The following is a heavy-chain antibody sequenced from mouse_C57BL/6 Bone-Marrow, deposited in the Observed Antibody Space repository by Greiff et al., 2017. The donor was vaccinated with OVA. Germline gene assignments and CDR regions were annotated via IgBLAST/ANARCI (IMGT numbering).Heavy chain of an antibody. CDR1: GFNIKDDY. D-gene: IGHD1-1*01. V-gene: IGHV14-4*01. CDR3: TTWDTTVVAPAYYAMDY. CDR2: IDPENGDT. Sequence: EVQLQESGAELVRPGASVKLSCTASGFNIKDDYMHWVKQRPEQGLEWIGWIDPENGDTEYASKFQGKATITADTSSNTAYLQLSSLTSEDTAVYYCTTWDTTVVAPAYYAMDYWGQGTSVTVSS. J-gene: IGHJ4*01.